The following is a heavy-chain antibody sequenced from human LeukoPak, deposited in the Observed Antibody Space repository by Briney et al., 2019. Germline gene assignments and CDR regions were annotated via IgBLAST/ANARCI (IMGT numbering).Heavy chain of an antibody. CDR2: INQDGGEK. D-gene: IGHD6-13*01. CDR3: ARDKGLAAAGHWYFDL. Sequence: GGSLKLSCAVSGFTISKSWMSWVRQAPGKGLEWVANINQDGGEKYYVDSVKGRFTISRDNAKNSLYLQMNSLRAEDTAVYYCARDKGLAAAGHWYFDLWGRGTLVTVSS. J-gene: IGHJ2*01. CDR1: GFTISKSW. V-gene: IGHV3-7*03.